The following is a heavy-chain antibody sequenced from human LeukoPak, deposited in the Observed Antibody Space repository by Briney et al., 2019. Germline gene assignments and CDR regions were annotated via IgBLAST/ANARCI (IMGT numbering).Heavy chain of an antibody. CDR1: GLTFSNYA. Sequence: GVSLRLSCVVSGLTFSNYAMTWVRQAPGKGLEWLSAITGDGVYTNYADSVKGRFTISRDNSKNTFYLQMSSLGAGDTAVYYCAKRYATSSGHFDYWGQGTLVTVSS. CDR2: ITGDGVYT. J-gene: IGHJ4*02. CDR3: AKRYATSSGHFDY. V-gene: IGHV3-23*01. D-gene: IGHD3-22*01.